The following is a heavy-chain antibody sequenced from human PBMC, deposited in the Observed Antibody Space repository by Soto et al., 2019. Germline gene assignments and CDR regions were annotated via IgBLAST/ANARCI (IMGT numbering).Heavy chain of an antibody. J-gene: IGHJ4*02. V-gene: IGHV3-66*01. CDR2: IYSGSST. CDR3: ARTAGDGYNLREH. CDR1: GFTVSSNY. Sequence: EVQLVESGGGLVQPGGSLRLSCAASGFTVSSNYMSWVRQAPGKGLEWVSVIYSGSSTYYADSVKGRFTISRDNSKNTLYLQMNSLRAEDTAVYYCARTAGDGYNLREHWGQGTLVTVSS. D-gene: IGHD5-12*01.